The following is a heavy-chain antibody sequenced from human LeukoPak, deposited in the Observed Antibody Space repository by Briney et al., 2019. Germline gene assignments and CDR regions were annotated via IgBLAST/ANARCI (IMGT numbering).Heavy chain of an antibody. D-gene: IGHD1-26*01. CDR2: IRYNGAST. CDR1: GFTFSNDD. Sequence: GGSLRLSCAASGFTFSNDDMNWVRQAPGKGLEWVSGIRYNGASTYYAGSVKGRFTISRDNSKNTLSLQMNSLRAEDTAVYYCARGEGSYSKGADYWGQGTLVTVSS. J-gene: IGHJ4*02. V-gene: IGHV3-23*01. CDR3: ARGEGSYSKGADY.